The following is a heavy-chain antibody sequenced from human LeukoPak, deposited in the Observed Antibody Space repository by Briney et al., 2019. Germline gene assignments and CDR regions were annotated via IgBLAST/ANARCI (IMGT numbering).Heavy chain of an antibody. D-gene: IGHD5-12*01. CDR1: GFTFSDYY. Sequence: GGSLRLSCAASGFTFSDYYMNWIRQAPGKGLEWVSYISSTSSYTNYADSVKGRFTISRDNAKNSLYLQMNSLRAEYTAVYYCARDLNAPIVATARSAWFDPWGQGTLVTVSS. CDR3: ARDLNAPIVATARSAWFDP. J-gene: IGHJ5*02. V-gene: IGHV3-11*06. CDR2: ISSTSSYT.